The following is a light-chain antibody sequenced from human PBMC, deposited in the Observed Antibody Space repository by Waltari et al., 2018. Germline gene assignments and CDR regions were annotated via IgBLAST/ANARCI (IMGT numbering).Light chain of an antibody. CDR1: RRILYSPNNKNY. J-gene: IGKJ4*01. CDR2: WAS. CDR3: QQYYSTLLT. V-gene: IGKV4-1*01. Sequence: IVMTQSPDSLPVYLGEGAPINCTSSRRILYSPNNKNYLAWYQQKPGHPPKLLIYWASTRESGVPDRFSGRGSGTNFTLTISSQQAEDVAIYYCQQYYSTLLTFGGGTKVEIK.